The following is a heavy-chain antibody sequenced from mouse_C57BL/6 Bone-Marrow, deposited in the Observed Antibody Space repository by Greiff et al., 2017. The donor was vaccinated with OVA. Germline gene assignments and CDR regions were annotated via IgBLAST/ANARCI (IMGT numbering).Heavy chain of an antibody. CDR3: ARWGDDGYYYFDY. V-gene: IGHV1-81*01. D-gene: IGHD2-3*01. J-gene: IGHJ2*01. CDR1: GYTFTSYG. Sequence: VKLQESGAELARPGASVKLSCKASGYTFTSYGISWVKQRTGQGLEWIGEIYPRSGNTYYNEKFKGKATLTADKSSSTAYMELRSLTSEDSAVYFCARWGDDGYYYFDYWGQGTTLTVSS. CDR2: IYPRSGNT.